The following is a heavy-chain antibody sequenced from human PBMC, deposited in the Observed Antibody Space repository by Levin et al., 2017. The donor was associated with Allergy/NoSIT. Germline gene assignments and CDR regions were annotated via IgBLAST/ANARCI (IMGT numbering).Heavy chain of an antibody. J-gene: IGHJ5*02. CDR1: GFTFSSSW. CDR2: INSDGSDT. CDR3: ARDLGYCSDGSCRNWFDP. Sequence: GGSLRLSCAASGFTFSSSWMHWVRQTPRKGLVWVSRINSDGSDTKHAESVKGRFIISRDNAKNTLYLQMNSLRVEDTAMYYCARDLGYCSDGSCRNWFDPWGQGTLVTVSS. V-gene: IGHV3-74*03. D-gene: IGHD2-15*01.